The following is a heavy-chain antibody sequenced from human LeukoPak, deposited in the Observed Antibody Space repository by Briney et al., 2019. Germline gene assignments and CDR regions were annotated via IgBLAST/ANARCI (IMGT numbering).Heavy chain of an antibody. CDR2: IYSGGST. Sequence: GGSLRLSCAVSGFTFSSSYMNWVRQAPGKGLEWVSVIYSGGSTYYADSVKGRFTISRDNSKNTLYLQMNRLRAEDTAVYYCARDQGRYDYWGQGTLVTVSS. CDR3: ARDQGRYDY. J-gene: IGHJ4*02. CDR1: GFTFSSSY. V-gene: IGHV3-53*01.